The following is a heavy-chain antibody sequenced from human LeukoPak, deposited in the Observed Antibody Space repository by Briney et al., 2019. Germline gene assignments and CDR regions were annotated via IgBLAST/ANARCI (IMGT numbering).Heavy chain of an antibody. D-gene: IGHD3-22*01. Sequence: GASVKVSCKASGYTFTGYYMHWVRQAPGQGLEWMGWINPNSGGTNYAQKFQGRVTMTRGTSISTAYMELSSLRSEDTAVYYCARGYYYDSSGSEYYGMDVWGQGTTVTVSS. J-gene: IGHJ6*02. CDR2: INPNSGGT. CDR3: ARGYYYDSSGSEYYGMDV. CDR1: GYTFTGYY. V-gene: IGHV1-2*02.